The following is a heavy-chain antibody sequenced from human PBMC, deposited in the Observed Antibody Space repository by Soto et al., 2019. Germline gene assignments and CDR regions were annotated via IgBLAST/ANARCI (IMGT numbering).Heavy chain of an antibody. V-gene: IGHV4-61*01. CDR2: IYYSGST. Sequence: SETLSLTCTVSGGSVSSGSYYWSWIRQPPGKGLVWSGNIYYSGSTNYNPSLKSRVTISVDTSKNQFSLKLSSVTAADTAVDFCARDRYCSSPSWYKAFDIWGQGTMVTVSS. J-gene: IGHJ3*02. CDR3: ARDRYCSSPSWYKAFDI. CDR1: GGSVSSGSYY. D-gene: IGHD2-2*02.